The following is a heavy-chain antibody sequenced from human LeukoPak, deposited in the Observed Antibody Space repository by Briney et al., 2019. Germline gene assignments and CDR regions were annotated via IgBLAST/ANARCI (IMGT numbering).Heavy chain of an antibody. CDR1: GYTFTSYT. CDR3: ARGWSSGWYNWFDP. J-gene: IGHJ5*02. Sequence: ASVKVSCKASGYTFTSYTMHWVRQAPGQRLEWMGWINAGNGDTKYSQKFQGRVTITRDTSASTAYMELSSLRSEDTAVHYCARGWSSGWYNWFDPWGQGTLVTVSS. D-gene: IGHD6-19*01. V-gene: IGHV1-3*01. CDR2: INAGNGDT.